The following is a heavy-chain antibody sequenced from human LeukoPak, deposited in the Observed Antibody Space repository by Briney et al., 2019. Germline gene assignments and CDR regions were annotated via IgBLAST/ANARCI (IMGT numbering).Heavy chain of an antibody. V-gene: IGHV3-74*01. D-gene: IGHD6-19*01. Sequence: PGGSLRLSCAASGFTFSSYWMHWVRQAPGKGLVWVSRINSDGSSTSYADSVKGRFTISRDNGKNVLYLQMSSLRVEDTAVYYCVAGDGWLGDYWGQGTLVTVSS. J-gene: IGHJ4*02. CDR2: INSDGSST. CDR3: VAGDGWLGDY. CDR1: GFTFSSYW.